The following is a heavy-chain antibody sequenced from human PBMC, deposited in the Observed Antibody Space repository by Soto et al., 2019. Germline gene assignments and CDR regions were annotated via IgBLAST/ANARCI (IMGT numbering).Heavy chain of an antibody. CDR2: IDPADSYT. CDR1: GFIFTNYW. J-gene: IGHJ4*02. V-gene: IGHV5-10-1*01. CDR3: ARRDRGVQRGFDH. D-gene: IGHD3-10*01. Sequence: AESLKISCKGSGFIFTNYWISWVRQIPGKGLEWLGRIDPADSYTSYSPSFEGHVTISADKSISTAYLQWSSLKASDTAMYFCARRDRGVQRGFDHWGQGTLVTVSS.